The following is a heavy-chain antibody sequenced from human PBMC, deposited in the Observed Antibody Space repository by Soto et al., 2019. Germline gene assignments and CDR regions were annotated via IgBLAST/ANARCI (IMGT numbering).Heavy chain of an antibody. CDR2: ISSYNDNT. D-gene: IGHD2-2*01. CDR3: ARGPRYCSSSMCFSGVTWLDP. J-gene: IGHJ5*02. V-gene: IGHV1-18*04. CDR1: GYTFTSYG. Sequence: GASVKVSCKASGYTFTSYGISWVRQAPGQGLEWMGWISSYNDNTNYAQKVRGRVTMTKDKSTSTTYMELRSLRSDDTAVYYCARGPRYCSSSMCFSGVTWLDPWGQGTLVTVSS.